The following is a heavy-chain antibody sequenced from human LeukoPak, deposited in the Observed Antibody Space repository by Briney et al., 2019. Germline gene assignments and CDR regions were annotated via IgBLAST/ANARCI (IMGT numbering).Heavy chain of an antibody. CDR1: GDLFNSYY. J-gene: IGHJ4*02. Sequence: SETLSLTCAVYGDLFNSYYWTWIRQSPGKGLEWIGEINHSGTTNYNPSLEGRVSMSVDTSKKQFFLMLKSVTAADTAVYYCARQLGQLAPPRYWGQGTLVTVSS. D-gene: IGHD6-6*01. CDR2: INHSGTT. CDR3: ARQLGQLAPPRY. V-gene: IGHV4-34*01.